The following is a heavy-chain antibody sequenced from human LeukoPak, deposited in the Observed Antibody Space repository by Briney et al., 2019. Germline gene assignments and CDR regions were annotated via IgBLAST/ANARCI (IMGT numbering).Heavy chain of an antibody. D-gene: IGHD4-11*01. J-gene: IGHJ4*02. CDR2: IIPIFGTA. V-gene: IGHV1-69*05. CDR3: ARGTVTTFLEHYFDY. CDR1: GYTFTSYG. Sequence: GASXKVSCKASGYTFTSYGISWVRQAPGQGLEWMGRIIPIFGTANYAQKFQGRVTITTDESTSTAYMELSSLRSEDTAVYYCARGTVTTFLEHYFDYWGQGTLVTVSS.